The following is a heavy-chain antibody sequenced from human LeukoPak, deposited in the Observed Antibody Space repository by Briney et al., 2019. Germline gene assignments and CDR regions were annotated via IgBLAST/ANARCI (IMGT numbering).Heavy chain of an antibody. CDR2: IHYSGST. J-gene: IGHJ4*02. CDR1: GGSISSYY. D-gene: IGHD4-17*01. V-gene: IGHV4-59*01. Sequence: SETLSLTCIVSGGSISSYYWSWLRQPPGKGLEWIGYIHYSGSTDYNPSLKSRLSISVDTSKNQFSLNLSSVTAADTAVYYCARGRKVTVTPFDYWGQGTLVTVSS. CDR3: ARGRKVTVTPFDY.